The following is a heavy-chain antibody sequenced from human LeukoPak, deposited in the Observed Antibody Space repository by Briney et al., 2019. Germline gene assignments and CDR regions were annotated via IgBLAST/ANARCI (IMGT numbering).Heavy chain of an antibody. CDR1: GGSISPYY. CDR3: ARLTYYGDYGEFDN. CDR2: IYYSGST. Sequence: SETLSLTCTVSGGSISPYYWSWIRQPPGKGLEWIGYIYYSGSTNYNPSLKSRVTISVDTSKNQFSLKLTSVTAADTAVYYCARLTYYGDYGEFDNWGQGTLVTVSS. J-gene: IGHJ4*02. V-gene: IGHV4-59*12. D-gene: IGHD4-17*01.